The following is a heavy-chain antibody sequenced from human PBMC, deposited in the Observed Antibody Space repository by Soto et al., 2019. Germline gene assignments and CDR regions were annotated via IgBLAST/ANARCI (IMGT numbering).Heavy chain of an antibody. CDR1: GGTFSSYA. J-gene: IGHJ4*02. Sequence: SVKVSCKASGGTFSSYAISWVRQAPGQGLEWMGGIIPIFGTANYAQKFQGRVTITADESTSTAYMELSSLRSEDTAVYYCARDLGGRGYSSSWQSYWGQGTLVTVSS. D-gene: IGHD6-13*01. CDR2: IIPIFGTA. V-gene: IGHV1-69*13. CDR3: ARDLGGRGYSSSWQSY.